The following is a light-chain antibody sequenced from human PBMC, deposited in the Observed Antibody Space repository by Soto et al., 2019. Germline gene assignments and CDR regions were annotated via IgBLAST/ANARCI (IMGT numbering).Light chain of an antibody. Sequence: QAVVTQPPSASGTPGQRVTISCSGSSSNIGINYVYWYQQLPGTAPKLLIYRNNQRPSGVPDRFSGSKSGTSASLAISGLRSEDEAEYYCAAWDDSLSGPVFGGGTKVTVL. V-gene: IGLV1-47*01. CDR1: SSNIGINY. CDR2: RNN. CDR3: AAWDDSLSGPV. J-gene: IGLJ3*02.